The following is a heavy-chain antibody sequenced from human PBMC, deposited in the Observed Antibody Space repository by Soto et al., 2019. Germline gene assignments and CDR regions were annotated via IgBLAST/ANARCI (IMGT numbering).Heavy chain of an antibody. CDR2: INRASIYI. V-gene: IGHV3-21*01. D-gene: IGHD4-17*01. CDR3: ARRTVTTYHYFDY. CDR1: GFTFSGYS. Sequence: GGSLRLSCAASGFTFSGYSMNWVRQAPGKGLEWVSSINRASIYIYYADSVRGRFTISRDNAKNSLYLQMDSLRVEDTAVYYCARRTVTTYHYFDYWGQGTPVTVSS. J-gene: IGHJ4*02.